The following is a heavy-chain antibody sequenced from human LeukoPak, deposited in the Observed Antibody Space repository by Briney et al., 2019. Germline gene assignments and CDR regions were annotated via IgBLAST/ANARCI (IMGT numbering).Heavy chain of an antibody. Sequence: GGSLRLSCAVSGFTFSSYSMNWVRQAPGKGPEWVSYISSSSSTIYYADSVKGRFAISRDNAKNSLYLQMNSLRAEDTAVYYCARENYGDYVEAFDIWGQGTMVTVSS. J-gene: IGHJ3*02. D-gene: IGHD4-17*01. CDR2: ISSSSSTI. CDR1: GFTFSSYS. V-gene: IGHV3-48*04. CDR3: ARENYGDYVEAFDI.